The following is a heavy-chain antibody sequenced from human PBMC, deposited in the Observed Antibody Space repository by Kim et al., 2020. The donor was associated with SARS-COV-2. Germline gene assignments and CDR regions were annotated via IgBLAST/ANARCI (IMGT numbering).Heavy chain of an antibody. D-gene: IGHD2-2*01. V-gene: IGHV4-31*02. CDR3: AGSPSIVVVPGAPFDY. J-gene: IGHJ4*02. CDR2: TT. Sequence: TTYYTPSLNSRVTISVDASKHQFSLRLSSVTAADTAVYYCAGSPSIVVVPGAPFDYCGQGTLVTVSS.